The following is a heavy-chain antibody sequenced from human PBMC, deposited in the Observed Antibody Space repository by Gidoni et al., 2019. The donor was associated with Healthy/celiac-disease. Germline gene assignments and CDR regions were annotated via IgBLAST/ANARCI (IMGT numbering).Heavy chain of an antibody. CDR3: ARDGVMTFPRNWFDP. D-gene: IGHD2-21*02. CDR2: IKQDGSEK. V-gene: IGHV3-7*01. CDR1: GFTFSSYW. J-gene: IGHJ5*02. Sequence: SLRLSCAASGFTFSSYWMSWVRQAPGKGLEWVANIKQDGSEKYYVDSVKGRFTISRDNAKNSLYLQMNSLRAEDTAVYYCARDGVMTFPRNWFDPWGQGTLVTVSS.